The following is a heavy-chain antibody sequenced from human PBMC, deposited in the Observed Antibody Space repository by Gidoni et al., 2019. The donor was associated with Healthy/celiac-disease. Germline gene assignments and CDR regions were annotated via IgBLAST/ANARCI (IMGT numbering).Heavy chain of an antibody. J-gene: IGHJ4*02. CDR2: ISYDGSNK. CDR1: GFPFSSYA. D-gene: IGHD3-10*01. Sequence: QVQLVESGGGVVQPGRSLRLSCAASGFPFSSYAMHWVRQAPGKGLEWVAVISYDGSNKYYADSVKGRFTISRDNSKNTLYLQMNSLRAEDTAVYYCASLGSGSYTPVSDYWGQGTLVTVSS. V-gene: IGHV3-30*04. CDR3: ASLGSGSYTPVSDY.